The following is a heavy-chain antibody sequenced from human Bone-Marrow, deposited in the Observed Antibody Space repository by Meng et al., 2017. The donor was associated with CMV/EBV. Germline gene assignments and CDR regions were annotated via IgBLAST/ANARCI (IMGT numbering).Heavy chain of an antibody. V-gene: IGHV4-31*03. J-gene: IGHJ5*02. CDR1: GGSISSGGYY. CDR3: ERAEANRFDP. Sequence: SETLSLTCTVSGGSISSGGYYWSWIRQHPGKGLEWIGYIYYSGSTYYNPSLKSRVTISIDTSKNQFSLKRSSVTAADTAVYHCERAEANRFDPWGQGTLGTVSS. CDR2: IYYSGST.